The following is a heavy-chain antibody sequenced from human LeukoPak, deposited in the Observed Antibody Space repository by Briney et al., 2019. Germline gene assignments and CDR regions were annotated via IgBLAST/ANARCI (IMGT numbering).Heavy chain of an antibody. CDR2: IRYDGSNK. Sequence: PGGSLRLSCAASGFTFSSYGMHWVRQAPGKGLEWVAFIRYDGSNKYYADSVKGRFTISRGNSKNTLYLQMNSLRAEDTAVYYCAKEPRGCSSTSCYSYWYFDLWGRGTLVTVSS. V-gene: IGHV3-30*02. CDR1: GFTFSSYG. J-gene: IGHJ2*01. CDR3: AKEPRGCSSTSCYSYWYFDL. D-gene: IGHD2-2*02.